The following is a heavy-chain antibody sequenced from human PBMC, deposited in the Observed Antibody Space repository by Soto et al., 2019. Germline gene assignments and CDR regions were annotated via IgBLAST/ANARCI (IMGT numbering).Heavy chain of an antibody. CDR2: IIPIFGTA. CDR3: ARAEIQLWLIDY. D-gene: IGHD5-18*01. J-gene: IGHJ4*02. V-gene: IGHV1-69*05. CDR1: GGTFSSYA. Sequence: QVQLVQSGAEVKKPGSSVKVSCKASGGTFSSYAISWVRQAPGQGLEWMGGIIPIFGTANYAQKFRGRVTITTAESTSTAHMELSSLRSEDTAVYYCARAEIQLWLIDYWGQGTLVTVSS.